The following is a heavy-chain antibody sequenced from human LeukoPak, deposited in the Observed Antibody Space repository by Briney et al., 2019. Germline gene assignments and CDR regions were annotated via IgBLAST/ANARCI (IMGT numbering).Heavy chain of an antibody. V-gene: IGHV1-18*01. J-gene: IGHJ4*02. D-gene: IGHD6-19*01. CDR3: ARGRVQHQCLSPLDQ. Sequence: ASVKVSCKASGYTFNNFGFSWAGQAPGQGLEGMGWISVYNGNSFFAHSLQGRVFLTTDTSTNIAYLELSNLISDETAVYYCARGRVQHQCLSPLDQWGQGKLVTVSS. CDR1: GYTFNNFG. CDR2: ISVYNGNS.